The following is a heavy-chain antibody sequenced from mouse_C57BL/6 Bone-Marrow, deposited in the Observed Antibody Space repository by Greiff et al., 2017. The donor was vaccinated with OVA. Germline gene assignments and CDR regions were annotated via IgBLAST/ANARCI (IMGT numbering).Heavy chain of an antibody. CDR2: SRNKANDYTT. D-gene: IGHD1-1*01. J-gene: IGHJ2*01. CDR3: ARGFYYYGPGY. CDR1: GFTFSDFY. Sequence: EVMLVESGGGLVQSGRSLRLSCATSGFTFSDFYMEWVRQAPGKGLEWIAASRNKANDYTTEYSASVKGRFIVSRDTSQSILYLQMNALRAEDTAIYYCARGFYYYGPGYWGQGTTLTVSS. V-gene: IGHV7-1*01.